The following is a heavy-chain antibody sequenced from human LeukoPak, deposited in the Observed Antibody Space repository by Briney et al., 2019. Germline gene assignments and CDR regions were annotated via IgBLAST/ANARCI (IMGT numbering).Heavy chain of an antibody. V-gene: IGHV3-11*01. CDR2: ISSSGSTI. Sequence: GGSLRLSCAASGFTFSDYYMSWTRQAPGKGLEWVSYISSSGSTIYYADSVKGRFTISRDNAKNSLYLQMNSLRAEDTAVYYCARDYPPGGSYPIDYWGQGTLVTVSS. J-gene: IGHJ4*02. CDR1: GFTFSDYY. CDR3: ARDYPPGGSYPIDY. D-gene: IGHD1-26*01.